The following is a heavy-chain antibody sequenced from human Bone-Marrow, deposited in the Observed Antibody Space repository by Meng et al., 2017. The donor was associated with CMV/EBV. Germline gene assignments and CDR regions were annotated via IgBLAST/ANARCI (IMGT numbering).Heavy chain of an antibody. J-gene: IGHJ4*02. V-gene: IGHV3-64*02. CDR1: GFTFSSYA. CDR2: ISSNGRST. Sequence: GESLKISCAASGFTFSSYAMHWVRQAPGKGLEYVSAISSNGRSTYFADSVKGRFAISRDNSKNTLFLQMGSLRPEDMAVYYCARACSGGSCYDYWGRGTLVTVPQ. D-gene: IGHD2-15*01. CDR3: ARACSGGSCYDY.